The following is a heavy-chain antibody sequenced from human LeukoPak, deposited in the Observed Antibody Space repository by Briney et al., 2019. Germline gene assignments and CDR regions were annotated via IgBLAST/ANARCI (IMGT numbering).Heavy chain of an antibody. J-gene: IGHJ4*02. CDR1: GGSISSYY. Sequence: SETLSLTCTVSGGSISSYYWSWIRQPPGKGLEWIGYIYYSGSTNYNPSLKSRVTISVDTSKNQFSLKLSSVTAADTAVYYCARGYGSGSLFDYWGQGTLVTVSS. D-gene: IGHD3-10*01. CDR2: IYYSGST. V-gene: IGHV4-59*08. CDR3: ARGYGSGSLFDY.